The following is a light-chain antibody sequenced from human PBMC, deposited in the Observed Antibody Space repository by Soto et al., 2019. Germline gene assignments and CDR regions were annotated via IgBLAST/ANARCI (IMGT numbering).Light chain of an antibody. CDR2: AAS. J-gene: IGKJ1*01. CDR3: QQSYSTPRT. V-gene: IGKV1-39*01. Sequence: DIQMTQSPSSLSASVGDRVTITCRASQSISSYLNWYQQKPGKAPKLLIYAASSLQSGVPSRFSSSVSGTDFTLTISSLQPEDFETYYCQQSYSTPRTLGQGTKVDI. CDR1: QSISSY.